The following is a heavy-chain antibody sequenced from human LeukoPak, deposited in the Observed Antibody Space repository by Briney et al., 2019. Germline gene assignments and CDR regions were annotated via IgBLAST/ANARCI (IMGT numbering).Heavy chain of an antibody. J-gene: IGHJ6*02. CDR3: ARAEGAAGIYHYYGLDV. CDR1: GFTFSSYS. D-gene: IGHD6-13*01. Sequence: GGSLRLSCAASGFTFSSYSMNWVRQAPVKALEWVSSISSSSSYIYYADSVKGRFTISRDNAKNSLYLQMNSLRAEDTAVYYCARAEGAAGIYHYYGLDVWGQGTTVTVSS. CDR2: ISSSSSYI. V-gene: IGHV3-21*01.